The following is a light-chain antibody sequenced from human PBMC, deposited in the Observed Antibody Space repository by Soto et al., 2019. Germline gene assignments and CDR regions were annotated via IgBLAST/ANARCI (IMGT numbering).Light chain of an antibody. V-gene: IGKV3-15*01. CDR2: SAS. J-gene: IGKJ4*01. Sequence: EIVMTQSPATPSVSPGERATLSCRASQSVSSDLAWYQQKPGQAPRLLIYSASTRATGIPARFSGSGSGTEFTLTISSLQSEDFAVYYCQQYNNWPPLTFGGGTKVEIK. CDR3: QQYNNWPPLT. CDR1: QSVSSD.